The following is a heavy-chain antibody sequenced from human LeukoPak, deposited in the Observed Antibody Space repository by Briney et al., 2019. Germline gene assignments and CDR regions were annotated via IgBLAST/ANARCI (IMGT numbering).Heavy chain of an antibody. D-gene: IGHD3-10*01. Sequence: GGSLRLSRVASGFTVSSNYMSWVRQAPGKGLEWVSVIYSGGSTYYADSVKGRFTISRDNSKNTLYLQMNSLRAEDTAVYYCARDLLGTMVRGVTHDYWGQGTLVTVSS. CDR1: GFTVSSNY. CDR3: ARDLLGTMVRGVTHDY. J-gene: IGHJ4*02. V-gene: IGHV3-66*02. CDR2: IYSGGST.